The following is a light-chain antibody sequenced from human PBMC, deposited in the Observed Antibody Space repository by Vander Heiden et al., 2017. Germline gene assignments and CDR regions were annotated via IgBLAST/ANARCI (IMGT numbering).Light chain of an antibody. V-gene: IGLV3-1*01. Sequence: SYELTQPPSVSVSPGQTASITCSGDKLGDKYACWYQQKPGQSPVLVIYQDSKRPTGTPERFSGSNSGNTATLTIVGTQAMDEADYYCQAWDSSTGVFGGGTKLTVL. CDR3: QAWDSSTGV. CDR2: QDS. CDR1: KLGDKY. J-gene: IGLJ2*01.